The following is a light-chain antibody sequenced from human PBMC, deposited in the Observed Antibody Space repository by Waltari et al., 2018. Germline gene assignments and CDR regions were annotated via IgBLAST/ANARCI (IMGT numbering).Light chain of an antibody. Sequence: SYELTQSPSLSVSPGQTASITCSGDQLGNKSISWYQQKPGQSPVLLIFQDNMRPSGIPERFSGSNSGNTATLTISGTQAVDEADYYCQAWDSNRYVIFGGGTKLTVL. J-gene: IGLJ2*01. V-gene: IGLV3-1*01. CDR3: QAWDSNRYVI. CDR1: QLGNKS. CDR2: QDN.